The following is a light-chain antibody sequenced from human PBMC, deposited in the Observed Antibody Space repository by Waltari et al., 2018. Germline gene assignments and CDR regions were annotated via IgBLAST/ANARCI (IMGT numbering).Light chain of an antibody. J-gene: IGLJ2*01. CDR1: SSNIGNNH. V-gene: IGLV1-47*01. CDR2: ASD. Sequence: QSLLTQSPSASGTPGQRVSISCSGSSSNIGNNHVYWYQHFPGTAPSLLIYASDRRPSGVPGRCAASTSGTSDSLAISGLRSEDEADYYCAAWDDSRSVVFGGGTRLTVL. CDR3: AAWDDSRSVV.